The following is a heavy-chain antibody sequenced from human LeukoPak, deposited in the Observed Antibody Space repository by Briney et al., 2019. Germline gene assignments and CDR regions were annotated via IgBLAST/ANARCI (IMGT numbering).Heavy chain of an antibody. D-gene: IGHD3-3*01. CDR3: AKDLWEVCYDFCSALDY. CDR1: GFTFSSYG. CDR2: ISYDGSNK. Sequence: GGSLRLSCAVSGFTFSSYGMHWVRQAPGKGLEWVAVISYDGSNKYYADSVKGRFTISRDNSKNTLYLQMNSLRAEDTAVYYCAKDLWEVCYDFCSALDYWGQGTLVTVSS. J-gene: IGHJ4*02. V-gene: IGHV3-30*18.